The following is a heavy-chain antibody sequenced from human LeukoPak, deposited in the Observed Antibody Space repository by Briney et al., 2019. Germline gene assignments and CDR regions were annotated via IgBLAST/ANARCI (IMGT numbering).Heavy chain of an antibody. V-gene: IGHV4-39*01. CDR2: MYYSGST. Sequence: SETLSLTCTVSDGSISSSSYYWGWIRQPPGKGLEWIGSMYYSGSTYHNPSLKSRVTISVDTSKNQFSLKLSSVTVADTAVYYCARHEYYHDSIGNEWRASAFDNWGQGTLVTVSS. J-gene: IGHJ4*02. CDR3: ARHEYYHDSIGNEWRASAFDN. D-gene: IGHD3-22*01. CDR1: DGSISSSSYY.